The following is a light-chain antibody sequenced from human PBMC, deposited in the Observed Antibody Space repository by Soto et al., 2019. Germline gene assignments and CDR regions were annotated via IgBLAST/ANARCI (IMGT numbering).Light chain of an antibody. V-gene: IGKV3-11*01. CDR3: QQRSHWPT. CDR1: QSVSSY. CDR2: DAS. J-gene: IGKJ2*01. Sequence: EIVLTQSPANLSLSPWERATVSCRASQSVSSYLAWYQQKPGQTPRLLIYDASNRATGIPARFSGSGSGTDFTLTISSLEPEDFAVYYCQQRSHWPTFGQGTKLEI.